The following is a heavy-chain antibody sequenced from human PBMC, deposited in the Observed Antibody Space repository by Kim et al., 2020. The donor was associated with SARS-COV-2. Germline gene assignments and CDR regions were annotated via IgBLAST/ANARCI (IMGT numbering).Heavy chain of an antibody. CDR2: INHSGST. CDR3: ARGPGSAYRSMTTVTTVRGYYGMDV. Sequence: SETLSLTCAVYGGSFSGYYWSWIRQPPGKGLEWIGKINHSGSTNYNPSLKSRVTISVDTSKNQFSLKLSSVTAADTAVYYCARGPGSAYRSMTTVTTVRGYYGMDVWGQGTTVTVSS. CDR1: GGSFSGYY. V-gene: IGHV4-34*01. D-gene: IGHD4-17*01. J-gene: IGHJ6*02.